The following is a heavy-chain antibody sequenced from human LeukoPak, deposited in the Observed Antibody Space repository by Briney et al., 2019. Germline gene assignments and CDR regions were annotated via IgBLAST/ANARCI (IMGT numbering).Heavy chain of an antibody. D-gene: IGHD3-10*02. CDR3: AELGITMIGGV. CDR1: GFTFSSYA. Sequence: QTGGSLRLSCAASGFTFSSYAMHWVRQAPGKGLEWVSYISSSGSTIYYADPVKGRFTISRDNAKNSLYLQMNSLRAEDTAVYYCAELGITMIGGVWGKGTTVTISS. V-gene: IGHV3-48*03. CDR2: ISSSGSTI. J-gene: IGHJ6*04.